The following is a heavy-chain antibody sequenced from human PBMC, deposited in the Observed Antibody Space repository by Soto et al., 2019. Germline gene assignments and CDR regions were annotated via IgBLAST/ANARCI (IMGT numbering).Heavy chain of an antibody. CDR2: INAGNGNT. V-gene: IGHV1-3*01. D-gene: IGHD3-22*01. CDR3: ARDTTYYYDSSGMKDY. J-gene: IGHJ4*02. CDR1: GYTFTSYA. Sequence: QVQLAQSGAEVKKPGASVKVSCTASGYTFTSYAMHWVRHAHGQRRAWMGWINAGNGNTKYSQKFQGRVTITRDTSASTAYMELSSLRSEDTAVYYCARDTTYYYDSSGMKDYWGQGTLVTVSS.